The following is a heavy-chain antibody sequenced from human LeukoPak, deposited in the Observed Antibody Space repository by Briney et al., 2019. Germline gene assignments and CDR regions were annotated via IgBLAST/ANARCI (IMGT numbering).Heavy chain of an antibody. V-gene: IGHV1-18*01. J-gene: IGHJ4*02. D-gene: IGHD4-23*01. Sequence: ASVKVSCKASGYTFTSCGISWVRQAPGQGLEWMGWISAYNGNTNYAQKLQGRVTMTTDTSTSTAYMELRSLRSDDTAVYYCARDNPLLTTVVTDYWGQGTLVTVSS. CDR3: ARDNPLLTTVVTDY. CDR1: GYTFTSCG. CDR2: ISAYNGNT.